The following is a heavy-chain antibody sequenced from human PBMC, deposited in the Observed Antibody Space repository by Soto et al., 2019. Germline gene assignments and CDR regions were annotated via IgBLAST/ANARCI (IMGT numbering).Heavy chain of an antibody. Sequence: GASVKVSCKASGYTFTSYGISWVRQAPGQGLEWMGWISAYSGNTNYAQKLQGRVTMTTDTTTSTAYLELRSLRSDDTAVYYCARELGDFWSGYYTGSLDYWGQGTLVTVSS. CDR2: ISAYSGNT. CDR3: ARELGDFWSGYYTGSLDY. CDR1: GYTFTSYG. D-gene: IGHD3-3*01. J-gene: IGHJ4*02. V-gene: IGHV1-18*01.